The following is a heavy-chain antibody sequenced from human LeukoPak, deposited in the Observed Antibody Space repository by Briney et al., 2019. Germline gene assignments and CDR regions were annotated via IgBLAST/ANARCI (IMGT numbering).Heavy chain of an antibody. V-gene: IGHV4-34*01. D-gene: IGHD4-17*01. CDR3: ARDLPYGDYVHPFDY. Sequence: PSETLSLTCAVYGGSFSGYYWSWIRQPPGKGLKWIGEINHSGSTNYNPSLKSRVTISVDTSKNQFSLKLSSVTAADTAVYYCARDLPYGDYVHPFDYWGQGTLVTVSS. CDR1: GGSFSGYY. J-gene: IGHJ4*02. CDR2: INHSGST.